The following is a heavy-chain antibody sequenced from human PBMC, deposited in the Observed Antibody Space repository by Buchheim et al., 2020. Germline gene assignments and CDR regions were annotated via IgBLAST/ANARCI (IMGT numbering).Heavy chain of an antibody. D-gene: IGHD1-26*01. CDR2: ISSRGTTI. CDR1: GFTFSSFE. J-gene: IGHJ4*02. V-gene: IGHV3-48*03. Sequence: EVQLVESGGVLVQPGGSLRLSCAASGFTFSSFEMNWVRQAPGKGLEWVSYISSRGTTIHYADSVKGRFTLSRDNDKNALYLQMNSLRAEDTAVYYCARTGSYYVDYWGQGTL. CDR3: ARTGSYYVDY.